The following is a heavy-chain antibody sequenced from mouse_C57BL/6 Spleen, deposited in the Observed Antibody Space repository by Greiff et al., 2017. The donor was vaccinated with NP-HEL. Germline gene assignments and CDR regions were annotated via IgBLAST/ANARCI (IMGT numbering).Heavy chain of an antibody. V-gene: IGHV1-15*01. CDR1: GYTFTDYE. D-gene: IGHD1-1*01. Sequence: VKLQESGAELVRPGASVTLSCKASGYTFTDYEMHWVKQTPVHGLEWIGAIDPETGGTAYNQKFKGKAILTADKSSSTAYMELRSLTSEDSAVYYCRGDYGSSLWYFDVWGTGTTVTVSS. CDR2: IDPETGGT. J-gene: IGHJ1*03. CDR3: RGDYGSSLWYFDV.